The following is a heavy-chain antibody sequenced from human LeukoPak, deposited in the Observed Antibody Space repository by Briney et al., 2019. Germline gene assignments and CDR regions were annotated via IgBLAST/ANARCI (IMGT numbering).Heavy chain of an antibody. CDR2: MNPNSGNT. J-gene: IGHJ4*02. V-gene: IGHV1-8*01. Sequence: VKVSCKAXGXTFTSYDINWVRQATGQGLEWMGWMNPNSGNTGYARKFPRTLTITRTTSISTAYMELSSLRSEDTAVYYCARVEDYGPNVWGQGTLVTVSS. D-gene: IGHD4/OR15-4a*01. CDR3: ARVEDYGPNV. CDR1: GXTFTSYD.